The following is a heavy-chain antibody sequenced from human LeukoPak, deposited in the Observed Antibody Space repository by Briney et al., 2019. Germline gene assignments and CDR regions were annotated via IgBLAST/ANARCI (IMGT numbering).Heavy chain of an antibody. CDR2: ISSRSNYR. CDR1: GFTVSSNY. CDR3: ARGQGYESYYYMDV. J-gene: IGHJ6*03. Sequence: GGSLRLSCAASGFTVSSNYMSWVRQAPGKGLEWVSSISSRSNYRYYADSVKGRFTISRDNSNNTVYLQMNNLRPEDTAVFYCARGQGYESYYYMDVWGKGTTVSVSS. V-gene: IGHV3-21*01. D-gene: IGHD2-2*01.